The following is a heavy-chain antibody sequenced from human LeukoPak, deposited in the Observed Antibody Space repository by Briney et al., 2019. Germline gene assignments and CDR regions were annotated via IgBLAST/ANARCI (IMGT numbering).Heavy chain of an antibody. CDR3: VREVGAPGSFQH. J-gene: IGHJ1*01. CDR2: ISYDGSNK. V-gene: IGHV3-30*03. Sequence: GRSLRLSCAASGFTFSSYGMHWVRQAPGKGLEWVAVISYDGSNKYYADSVKGRFTISRNNADNTLHLQMNSLRAEDTAVYHCVREVGAPGSFQHWGQGAPVTVSS. CDR1: GFTFSSYG. D-gene: IGHD1-26*01.